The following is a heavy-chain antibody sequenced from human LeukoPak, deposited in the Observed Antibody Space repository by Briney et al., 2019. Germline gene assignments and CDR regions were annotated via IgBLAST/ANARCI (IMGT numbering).Heavy chain of an antibody. D-gene: IGHD5-18*01. Sequence: SETLSLTCTVSGGSISSSYYYWGWIRQPPGKGLEWIGSIYYSGSTDYNPTLKSRVTISVDTSKKQLSLKLRSVTAANTAVYYCARFRDEGYSYGSLDYWGQGTLVTVSS. V-gene: IGHV4-39*01. J-gene: IGHJ4*02. CDR2: IYYSGST. CDR1: GGSISSSYYY. CDR3: ARFRDEGYSYGSLDY.